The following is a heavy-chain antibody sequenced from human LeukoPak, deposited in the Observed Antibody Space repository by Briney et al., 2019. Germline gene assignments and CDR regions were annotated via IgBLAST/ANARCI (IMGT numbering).Heavy chain of an antibody. J-gene: IGHJ6*02. CDR1: GFTFSSYG. Sequence: GGSLRLSCAASGFTFSSYGMSWVRQAPGRGLEWVSDICGSGGNTYYADSVKGRLIISRDNSKNSLSLQMNILTAEDTSTYYCAKGVVSGTLYYYGMDVWGQGTTVIVS. CDR2: ICGSGGNT. CDR3: AKGVVSGTLYYYGMDV. V-gene: IGHV3-23*01. D-gene: IGHD6-13*01.